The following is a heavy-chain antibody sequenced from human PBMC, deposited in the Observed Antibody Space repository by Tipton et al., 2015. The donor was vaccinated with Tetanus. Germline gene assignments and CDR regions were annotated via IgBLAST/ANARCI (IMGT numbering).Heavy chain of an antibody. D-gene: IGHD3-22*01. Sequence: LRLSFTVSGGSMNSGGYYWSWIRQHPGKGLEWIGYIYYSGSTYYNPSLKIRVTISVDTSKNQFSLKLSSVTAADTAVYYCVRVGGYYDSSGYRVTYFDSWGQGTLVTVSS. J-gene: IGHJ4*02. CDR3: VRVGGYYDSSGYRVTYFDS. CDR2: IYYSGST. V-gene: IGHV4-31*02. CDR1: GGSMNSGGYY.